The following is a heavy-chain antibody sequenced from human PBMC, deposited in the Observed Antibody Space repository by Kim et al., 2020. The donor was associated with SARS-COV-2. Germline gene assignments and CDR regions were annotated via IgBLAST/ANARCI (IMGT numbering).Heavy chain of an antibody. CDR1: GFTFGDYA. Sequence: GGSLRLSCTASGFTFGDYAMSWVRQAPGKGLEWVGFIRSKAYGGTTEYAASVKGRFTISRDDSKSIAYLQMNSLKTEDTAVYYCTRDKEITIFGVVNYYFDYWGQGTLVTVSS. CDR2: IRSKAYGGTT. D-gene: IGHD3-3*01. CDR3: TRDKEITIFGVVNYYFDY. J-gene: IGHJ4*02. V-gene: IGHV3-49*04.